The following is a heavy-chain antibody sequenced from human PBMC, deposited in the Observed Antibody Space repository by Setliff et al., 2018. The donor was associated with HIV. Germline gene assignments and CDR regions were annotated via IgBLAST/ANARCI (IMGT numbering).Heavy chain of an antibody. Sequence: PGGSLRLSCEASGFTFSDYFMTWIRQAPGKGLEWIGEIHHSGNTYQNPSLKSRITMSVDTSKNQFSLKLISVTAADTALYYCARDGRDGSGYRTFDYWGRGTLVTVSS. D-gene: IGHD3-22*01. CDR3: ARDGRDGSGYRTFDY. V-gene: IGHV4-34*10. CDR1: GFTFSDYF. CDR2: IHHSGNT. J-gene: IGHJ4*02.